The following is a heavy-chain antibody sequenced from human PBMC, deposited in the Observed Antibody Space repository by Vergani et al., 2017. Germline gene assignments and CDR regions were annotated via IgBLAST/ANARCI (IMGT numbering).Heavy chain of an antibody. CDR3: ARDSPARYCSGGSCWNAFDI. CDR1: GFTFSSYA. Sequence: QVQLVESGGGVVQPGRSLRLSCAASGFTFSSYAMHWVRQAPGKGLEWVAVISYDGSNKYYADSVKGRFTISRDNSKNTLYLQMNSLRAEDTAVYYCARDSPARYCSGGSCWNAFDIWGQGTMVTVSS. J-gene: IGHJ3*02. V-gene: IGHV3-30*01. D-gene: IGHD2-15*01. CDR2: ISYDGSNK.